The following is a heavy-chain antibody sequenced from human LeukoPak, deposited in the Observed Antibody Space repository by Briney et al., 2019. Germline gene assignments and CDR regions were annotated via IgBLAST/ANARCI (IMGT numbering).Heavy chain of an antibody. Sequence: GGSLRLSCAASGFTFSSYAMHWVRQAPGKGLEWVAVISYDGGNKYYADSVRGRFTISRDNSKNSLYLQMNSLRTEDTALYYCAKDGARDYYYYYMDVWGKGTTVTVSS. CDR1: GFTFSSYA. CDR3: AKDGARDYYYYYMDV. J-gene: IGHJ6*03. CDR2: ISYDGGNK. V-gene: IGHV3-30-3*01. D-gene: IGHD3-16*01.